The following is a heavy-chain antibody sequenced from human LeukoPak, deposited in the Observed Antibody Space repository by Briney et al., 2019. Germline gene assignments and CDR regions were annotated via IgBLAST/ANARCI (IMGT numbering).Heavy chain of an antibody. CDR1: GFTVSSNY. Sequence: PGGSLRLSCAASGFTVSSNYMSWVRQAPGKGLEWVAVIWYDGSNKYYADSVKGRFTISRDNSKNTLYLQMNSLRAEDTAVYYCARRGGPVTDDAFDIWGQGTMVTVSS. J-gene: IGHJ3*02. CDR3: ARRGGPVTDDAFDI. D-gene: IGHD2-21*02. V-gene: IGHV3-33*08. CDR2: IWYDGSNK.